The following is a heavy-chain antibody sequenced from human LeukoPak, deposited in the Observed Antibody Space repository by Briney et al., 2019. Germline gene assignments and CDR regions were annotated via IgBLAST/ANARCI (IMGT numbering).Heavy chain of an antibody. Sequence: GGSLRLSCAASGFTFSDAWMTWVRQAPGKGLEWVGRIKSKTDGGTTDYAAPVKGRFTISRDDSENTLYLQMSSLKTEDTAVYYCTTDRVRYSGRRGMVDYRGQGTLVTVSS. D-gene: IGHD1-26*01. V-gene: IGHV3-15*01. J-gene: IGHJ4*02. CDR3: TTDRVRYSGRRGMVDY. CDR1: GFTFSDAW. CDR2: IKSKTDGGTT.